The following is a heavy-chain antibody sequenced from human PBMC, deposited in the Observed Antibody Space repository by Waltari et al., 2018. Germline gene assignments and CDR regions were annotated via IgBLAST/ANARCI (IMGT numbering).Heavy chain of an antibody. J-gene: IGHJ6*03. V-gene: IGHV3-74*01. CDR3: AREPSPDSSGYFYYYMDV. D-gene: IGHD3-22*01. CDR1: GFTFIRYW. Sequence: EVQLVESGGGLVQPGGSLRLSCAASGFTFIRYWMHWVRQAPGKGLVWVSSINSDGSGTIYADSVKGRFTISRDNAKNTLYLQLNSLRVEDTAVYYCAREPSPDSSGYFYYYMDVWGKGTTVTVSS. CDR2: INSDGSGT.